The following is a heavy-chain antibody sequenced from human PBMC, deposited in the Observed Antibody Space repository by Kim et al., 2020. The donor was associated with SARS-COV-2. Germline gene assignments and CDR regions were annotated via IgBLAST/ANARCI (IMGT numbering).Heavy chain of an antibody. J-gene: IGHJ4*02. CDR2: GTSI. V-gene: IGHV3-11*01. Sequence: GTSIQYADSVNGRFPITRDNAKKSLSLQMNSLTPEDTAVYYCVREPNYWGQGTLVTVSS. CDR3: VREPNY.